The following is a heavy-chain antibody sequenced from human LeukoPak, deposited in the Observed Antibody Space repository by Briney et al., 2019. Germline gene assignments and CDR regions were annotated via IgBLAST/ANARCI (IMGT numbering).Heavy chain of an antibody. Sequence: GGSLRLSCAASGFTFSSYGMHWVRQAPGKGLEWVAVIWYDGSNKYYADFVKGRFTISRDNSKNTLYLQMNSLRAEDTAVYYCARDGGYSYGYFDYWGQGTLVTVSS. CDR1: GFTFSSYG. CDR3: ARDGGYSYGYFDY. D-gene: IGHD5-18*01. J-gene: IGHJ4*02. V-gene: IGHV3-33*01. CDR2: IWYDGSNK.